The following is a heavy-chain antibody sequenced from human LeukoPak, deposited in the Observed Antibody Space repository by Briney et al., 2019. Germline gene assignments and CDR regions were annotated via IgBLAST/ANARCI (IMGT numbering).Heavy chain of an antibody. Sequence: ASVKVSCKVSGYTLTELSMHWVRQAPGKGLEWMGGFDPEDGETIYAQKFQGRVTMTEDTSTDTAYMELSSLRSEDTAVYYCATGGPICSGGSCYSVGAFDIWGQGTMVTVSS. J-gene: IGHJ3*02. CDR1: GYTLTELS. CDR2: FDPEDGET. D-gene: IGHD2-15*01. CDR3: ATGGPICSGGSCYSVGAFDI. V-gene: IGHV1-24*01.